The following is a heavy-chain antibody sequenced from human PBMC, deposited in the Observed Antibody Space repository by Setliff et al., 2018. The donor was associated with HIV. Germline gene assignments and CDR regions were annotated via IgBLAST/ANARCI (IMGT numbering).Heavy chain of an antibody. J-gene: IGHJ3*02. CDR1: GGSISSSSYY. D-gene: IGHD6-13*01. CDR2: IYYSGST. Sequence: SEALSLTCTVSGGSISSSSYYWGWSRQPPGKGLEWIGIIYYSGSTYYKPSLKSRVNISVDTSKNQFYLKLSSVNAADTAVYYCERSSSGYLEAFDIWGQGTMVTVSS. V-gene: IGHV4-39*07. CDR3: ERSSSGYLEAFDI.